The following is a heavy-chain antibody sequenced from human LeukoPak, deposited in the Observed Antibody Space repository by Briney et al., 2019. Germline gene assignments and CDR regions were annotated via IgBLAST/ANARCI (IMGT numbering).Heavy chain of an antibody. CDR2: ISGSGGST. CDR1: GFTFSSYA. CDR3: AKAPGDSSGYSFIY. Sequence: GRSLRLSCAASGFTFSSYAMSWVRQAPGKGLEWVPAISGSGGSTYYADSVKGRFTISRDNSKDTLYLQMNSLRAEDTAVYYCAKAPGDSSGYSFIYWGQGTLVTVSS. J-gene: IGHJ4*02. D-gene: IGHD3-22*01. V-gene: IGHV3-23*01.